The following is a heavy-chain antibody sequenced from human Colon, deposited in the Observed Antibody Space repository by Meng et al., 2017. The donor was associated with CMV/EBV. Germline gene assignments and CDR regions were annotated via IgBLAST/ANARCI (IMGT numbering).Heavy chain of an antibody. CDR1: GYTFSSYY. CDR3: ARGRAGDPHFAGIIKDGHMDV. Sequence: GESLKISCKGSGYTFSSYYIYWVRRAPGQGLEWMGIINPSGGSTGYAQKFQGRVAMTTDTSTSTVYMEVSSLRSDDTAVYYCARGRAGDPHFAGIIKDGHMDVWGHGTTVTVSS. D-gene: IGHD3-10*01. J-gene: IGHJ6*02. CDR2: INPSGGST. V-gene: IGHV1-46*01.